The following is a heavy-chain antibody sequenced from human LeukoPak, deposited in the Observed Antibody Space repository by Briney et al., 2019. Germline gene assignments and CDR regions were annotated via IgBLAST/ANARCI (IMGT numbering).Heavy chain of an antibody. J-gene: IGHJ3*02. CDR3: AKESYYYGSGSPRAFDI. CDR1: GFTFSSYG. V-gene: IGHV3-30*18. CDR2: ISYDGSNK. Sequence: GGSLRLSCAASGFTFSSYGMPWVRQAPGKGLEWVAVISYDGSNKYYADSVKGRFTISRDNSKNTLYLQMNSLRAEDTAVYYCAKESYYYGSGSPRAFDIWGQGTMVTVSS. D-gene: IGHD3-10*01.